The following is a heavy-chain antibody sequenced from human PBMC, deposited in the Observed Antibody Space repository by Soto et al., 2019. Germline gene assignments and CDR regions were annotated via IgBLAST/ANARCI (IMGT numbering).Heavy chain of an antibody. CDR1: GGSFRNYY. J-gene: IGHJ4*02. D-gene: IGHD3-3*01. CDR3: AKWSYLEY. V-gene: IGHV4-34*10. CDR2: VNHSGEA. Sequence: SETLSLTCGVYGGSFRNYYWIWVRQPPGKGLEWNGEVNHSGEATYNPSLQSRITISLDTSSNTLYLQMNSLRADDTAIYYCAKWSYLEYWGQGTRDTVSS.